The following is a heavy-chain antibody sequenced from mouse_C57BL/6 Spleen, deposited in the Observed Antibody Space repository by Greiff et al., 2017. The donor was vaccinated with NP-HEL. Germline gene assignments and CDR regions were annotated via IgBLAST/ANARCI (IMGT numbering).Heavy chain of an antibody. CDR2: IYPSDSET. V-gene: IGHV1-61*01. J-gene: IGHJ1*03. CDR3: ARVGPQYYGSSWYFDV. D-gene: IGHD1-1*01. Sequence: QVQLQQPGAELVRPGSSVKLSCKASGYTFTSYWMDWVKQRPGQGLEWIGNIYPSDSETHYKQKFKDKATLTVDKSSSTAYMQLSSLTSEDSAVYYCARVGPQYYGSSWYFDVWGTGTTVTVSS. CDR1: GYTFTSYW.